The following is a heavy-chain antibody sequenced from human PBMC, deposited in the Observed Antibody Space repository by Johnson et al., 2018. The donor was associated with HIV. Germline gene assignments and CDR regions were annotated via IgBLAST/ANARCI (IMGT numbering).Heavy chain of an antibody. D-gene: IGHD3-10*01. CDR1: GFTFSSYA. CDR3: AREGALGAYDAFDI. J-gene: IGHJ3*02. Sequence: VQLVESGGGVVQPGRSLKLPCAASGFTFSSYAMHWVRQAPGKGLDWVAVISYDGSNKYYADSVKGRFTISRDNSKNTLYLQMNSLRAEDTAVYYCAREGALGAYDAFDIWGQGTMVTVSS. V-gene: IGHV3-30*04. CDR2: ISYDGSNK.